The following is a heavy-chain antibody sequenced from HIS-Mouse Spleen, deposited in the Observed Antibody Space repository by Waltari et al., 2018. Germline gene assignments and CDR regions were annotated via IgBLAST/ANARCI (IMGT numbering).Heavy chain of an antibody. CDR1: GFTISSNY. CDR3: ARHYYYGSGSYYFDY. Sequence: EVQLVETGGGFIQPWGSLRLSCAASGFTISSNYMSWVRPSPGKGLEWVSVIYSGGSTYYADSVKGRFTISRDNSKNTLYLQMNSLRAEDTAVYYCARHYYYGSGSYYFDYWGQGTLVTVSS. CDR2: IYSGGST. D-gene: IGHD3-10*01. J-gene: IGHJ4*02. V-gene: IGHV3-53*02.